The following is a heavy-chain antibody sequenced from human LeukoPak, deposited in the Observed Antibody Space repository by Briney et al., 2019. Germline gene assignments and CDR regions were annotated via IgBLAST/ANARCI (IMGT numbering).Heavy chain of an antibody. Sequence: GGSLRLSCAASGFTFSSYDMHWVRQATGKGLEWVSAIGTAGDTYYPGSVKGRFTISRENAKNSLYLQMNSLRAGDTAVYYCARSTYYYDSSGYYYVFDYWGQGTLVTVSS. CDR1: GFTFSSYD. J-gene: IGHJ4*02. CDR3: ARSTYYYDSSGYYYVFDY. D-gene: IGHD3-22*01. V-gene: IGHV3-13*01. CDR2: IGTAGDT.